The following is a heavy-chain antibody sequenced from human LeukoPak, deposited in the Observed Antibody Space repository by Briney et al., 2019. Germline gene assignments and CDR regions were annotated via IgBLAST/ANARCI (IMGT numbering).Heavy chain of an antibody. V-gene: IGHV4-30-2*01. D-gene: IGHD5-12*01. J-gene: IGHJ4*02. Sequence: PSETLSLTCTVSGGSISSGGYYWSWIRQPPGKGLEWIGYIYQSGSTYYNPSLKSRVTISVDTSKDQFSLKLSSVTAADTAVYYCALGDMGVATIDYWGQGTLVTVSS. CDR3: ALGDMGVATIDY. CDR2: IYQSGST. CDR1: GGSISSGGYY.